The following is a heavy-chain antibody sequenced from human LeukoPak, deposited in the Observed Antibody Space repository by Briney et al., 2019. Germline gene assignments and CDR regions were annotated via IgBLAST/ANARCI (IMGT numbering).Heavy chain of an antibody. V-gene: IGHV4-59*12. Sequence: SETLSLTCTVSGDSFSYFYWSWIRQPPGKGLEWIGSIYYSGGTYYNPSLKSRVTISVDTSKNQFSLKLSSVTAADTAVYYCARTYYYDSSGYLDAFDIWGQGTMVTVSS. CDR1: GDSFSYFY. D-gene: IGHD3-22*01. J-gene: IGHJ3*02. CDR2: IYYSGGT. CDR3: ARTYYYDSSGYLDAFDI.